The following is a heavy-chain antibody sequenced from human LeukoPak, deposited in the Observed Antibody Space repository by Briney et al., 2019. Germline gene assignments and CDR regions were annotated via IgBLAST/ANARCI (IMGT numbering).Heavy chain of an antibody. Sequence: SETLSLTCAVYGGSFSGYYWSWIRQPPGKGLEWIGEINHSGSTNYNPSLKSRVTISVDTSKNQFSLKLSSVTAADTAVYYCARDRGEWELLGFDYWGQGTLVTVSS. CDR1: GGSFSGYY. J-gene: IGHJ4*02. CDR3: ARDRGEWELLGFDY. D-gene: IGHD1-26*01. CDR2: INHSGST. V-gene: IGHV4-34*01.